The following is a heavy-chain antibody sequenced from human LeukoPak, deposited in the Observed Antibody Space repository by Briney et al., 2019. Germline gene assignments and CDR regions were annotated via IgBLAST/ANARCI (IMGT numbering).Heavy chain of an antibody. Sequence: ESSETLSLTCTVSGGTISRNYWSWIRQPPGKGLEWIAYVHYSDSANYNPSLKSRLTISLDASKNQFSLKLDSVTAADTALYYCARDRRRELLHAFDIWGQGTMVTVSS. CDR2: VHYSDSA. CDR3: ARDRRRELLHAFDI. V-gene: IGHV4-59*13. D-gene: IGHD1-7*01. CDR1: GGTISRNY. J-gene: IGHJ3*02.